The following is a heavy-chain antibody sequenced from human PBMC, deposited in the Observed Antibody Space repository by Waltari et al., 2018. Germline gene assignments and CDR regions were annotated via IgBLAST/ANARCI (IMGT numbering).Heavy chain of an antibody. CDR2: ISPIFGTA. CDR3: ALKLEYMGGMDV. Sequence: QVQLVQSGAEVKKPGSSVKVSCKASGGTFSSYAISWVRQAPGQGLEWMGRISPIFGTANYAQKFQGRFTITADKSTSTAYMELSSLRSEDTAVYYCALKLEYMGGMDVWGQGTTVTVSS. D-gene: IGHD6-6*01. J-gene: IGHJ6*02. CDR1: GGTFSSYA. V-gene: IGHV1-69*08.